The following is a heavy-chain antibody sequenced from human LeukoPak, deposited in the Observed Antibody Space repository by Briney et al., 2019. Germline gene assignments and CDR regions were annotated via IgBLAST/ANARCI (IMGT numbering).Heavy chain of an antibody. CDR3: ARGQFWSGYSI. CDR2: INHRRST. CDR1: GRSFSGYY. Sequence: PSETLSLTCAVYGRSFSGYYWSWIRQPPGKGLEWIGEINHRRSTNYNPSLKSRVTMSVDTSKNQFSLNLSSVTAADTAVYYCARGQFWSGYSIWGQGTLVTVSS. J-gene: IGHJ4*02. D-gene: IGHD3-3*02. V-gene: IGHV4-34*01.